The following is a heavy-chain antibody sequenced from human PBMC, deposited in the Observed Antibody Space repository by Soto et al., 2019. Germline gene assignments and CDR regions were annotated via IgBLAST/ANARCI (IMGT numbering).Heavy chain of an antibody. Sequence: PVGSLRLSCAASGFTFSSYGMHWVRQAPGKGLEGVAVISYDGSNKYYADSVKGRVTISRDNSKNTLYLQMNSLRAEDTAVYYCEKDAVPGDQGSNWYFDLWGRGTLVTVSS. J-gene: IGHJ2*01. V-gene: IGHV3-30*18. D-gene: IGHD4-17*01. CDR1: GFTFSSYG. CDR3: EKDAVPGDQGSNWYFDL. CDR2: ISYDGSNK.